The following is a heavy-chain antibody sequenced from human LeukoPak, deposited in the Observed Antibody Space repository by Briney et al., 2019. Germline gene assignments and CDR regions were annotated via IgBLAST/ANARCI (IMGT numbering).Heavy chain of an antibody. V-gene: IGHV4-61*02. Sequence: SETLSLTCTVSGGSISSGSYYWSWIRQPAGKGLEWIGRIYTSGSTNYNPSLKSRVTISVDTSKNQFSLKLSSVTAADTAVYYCARGYSSSPYYYYYYMDVWGKGTTVTVSS. D-gene: IGHD6-6*01. CDR2: IYTSGST. J-gene: IGHJ6*03. CDR1: GGSISSGSYY. CDR3: ARGYSSSPYYYYYYMDV.